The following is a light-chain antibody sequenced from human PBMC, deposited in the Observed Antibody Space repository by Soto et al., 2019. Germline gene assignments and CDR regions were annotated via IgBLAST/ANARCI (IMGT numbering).Light chain of an antibody. CDR2: KAS. CDR1: QTISSW. V-gene: IGKV1-5*03. J-gene: IGKJ1*01. CDR3: QHYNIYSEA. Sequence: DIQMTQSPSTLSGAVGDRVTITCRASQTISSWLAWYQQKPGKAPKLLIYKASTLKSGVPSRFSGSGSGTEFTLTISSLQPDDFETYYCQHYNIYSEAFGQGTKVELK.